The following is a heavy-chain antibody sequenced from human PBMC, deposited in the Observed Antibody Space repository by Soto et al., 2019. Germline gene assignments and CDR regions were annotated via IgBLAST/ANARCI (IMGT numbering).Heavy chain of an antibody. J-gene: IGHJ4*02. CDR1: GFIFSSHW. CDR2: VKDDGSEQ. CDR3: ARDGRGGFFDY. V-gene: IGHV3-7*05. Sequence: EVHLVASGGGLVQPGGSLRLSCAASGFIFSSHWISWVRQAPGKGLEWVANVKDDGSEQQYADSVKGLFTIARDNAKNSVYLQMNSLGAEDTAVYYCARDGRGGFFDYGGQGIQVTISS. D-gene: IGHD3-3*01.